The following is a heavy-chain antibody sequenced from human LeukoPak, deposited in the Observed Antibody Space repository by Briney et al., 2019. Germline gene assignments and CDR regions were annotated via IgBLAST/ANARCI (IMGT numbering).Heavy chain of an antibody. Sequence: PGGSLRLSCAASGFTFSSYAMSWVRQAPGKGLEWVSAISGSGGSTYYADSVKGRFTISRDNSKNTLYLQMNSLRAEDTAVYYCARGREENDYYYYYGMDVWGQGTTVTVSS. CDR2: ISGSGGST. CDR3: ARGREENDYYYYYGMDV. J-gene: IGHJ6*02. CDR1: GFTFSSYA. V-gene: IGHV3-23*01. D-gene: IGHD1-1*01.